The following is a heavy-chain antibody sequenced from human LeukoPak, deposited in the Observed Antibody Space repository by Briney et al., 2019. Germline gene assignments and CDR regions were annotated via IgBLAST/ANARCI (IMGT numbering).Heavy chain of an antibody. CDR3: ASDSSGYLYYFDY. Sequence: GGSLRLSCAASGFSFRSHGMHWVRQAPGKGLEWVAFIRFHGNDQYYADSVKGRFTISRDNSKNTLYLQMNSLRAEDTAVYYCASDSSGYLYYFDYWGQGTLVTVSS. CDR2: IRFHGNDQ. V-gene: IGHV3-30*02. CDR1: GFSFRSHG. D-gene: IGHD3-22*01. J-gene: IGHJ4*02.